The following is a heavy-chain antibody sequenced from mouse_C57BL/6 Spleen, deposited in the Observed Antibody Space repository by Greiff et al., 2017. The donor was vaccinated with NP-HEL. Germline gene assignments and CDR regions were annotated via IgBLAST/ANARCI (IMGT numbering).Heavy chain of an antibody. CDR2: ISNGGGST. CDR1: GFTFSDYY. V-gene: IGHV5-12*01. J-gene: IGHJ4*01. CDR3: ARLRQLRLQAMDY. Sequence: EVQVVESGGGLVQPGGSLKLSCAASGFTFSDYYMYWVRQTPEKRLEWVAYISNGGGSTYYPDTVKGRFTISRDNAKNTLYLQMSRLKSEDTAMYYCARLRQLRLQAMDYWGQGTSVTVSS. D-gene: IGHD3-2*02.